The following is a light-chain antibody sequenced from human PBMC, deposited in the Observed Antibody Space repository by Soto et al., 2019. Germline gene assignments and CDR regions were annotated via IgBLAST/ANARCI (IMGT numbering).Light chain of an antibody. Sequence: DIRMTQSPSTLSAYIGDRVTITCRASESIRTGLAWYQHKPGKAPKFLIYDASTLESGVPSRFSGSGSGTEFTLTISSLQPDDFATYYCQQSNNYPRPFGQGSMV. J-gene: IGKJ1*01. CDR3: QQSNNYPRP. CDR2: DAS. V-gene: IGKV1-5*01. CDR1: ESIRTG.